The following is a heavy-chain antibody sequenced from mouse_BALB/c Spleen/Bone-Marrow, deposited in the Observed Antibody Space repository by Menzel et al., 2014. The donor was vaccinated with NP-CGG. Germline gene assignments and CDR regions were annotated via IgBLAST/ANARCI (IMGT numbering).Heavy chain of an antibody. V-gene: IGHV4-1*02. D-gene: IGHD2-1*01. CDR2: INPDSSTI. Sequence: LQQSGGSLKLSCAASGFDFSRYWMSWVRQAPGKGLEWIGEINPDSSTINYTPSLKDKFIIPRDNAKNTLYLQMSKVRSEDTALYYCARQGYYGKGDYWGQGTTLTVSS. J-gene: IGHJ2*01. CDR3: ARQGYYGKGDY. CDR1: GFDFSRYW.